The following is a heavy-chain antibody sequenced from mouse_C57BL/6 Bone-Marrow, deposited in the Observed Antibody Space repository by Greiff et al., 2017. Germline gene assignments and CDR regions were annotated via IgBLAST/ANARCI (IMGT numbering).Heavy chain of an antibody. CDR2: ISGGGGNT. D-gene: IGHD2-5*01. CDR3: ARLLLRNYYSSSYFGY. J-gene: IGHJ2*01. CDR1: GFTFSSYT. Sequence: EVQLVESGGGLVKPGGSLKLSCAASGFTFSSYTMSWVRQTPEKRLEWVATISGGGGNTYYPDSVKGRFTISRDIAKNTLYLQMSSLGSEDTALYYCARLLLRNYYSSSYFGYWGQGTTLTVSS. V-gene: IGHV5-9*01.